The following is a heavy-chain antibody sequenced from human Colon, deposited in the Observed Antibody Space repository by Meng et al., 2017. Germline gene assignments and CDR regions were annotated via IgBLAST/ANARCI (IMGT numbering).Heavy chain of an antibody. D-gene: IGHD6-19*01. CDR2: IYHSGIT. J-gene: IGHJ2*01. V-gene: IGHV4-38-2*02. CDR3: AREVEQWLANWYFEL. CDR1: GFSITSGYY. Sequence: SETLSLTCPVSGFSITSGYYWGWIRQPPGKGLEWLGSIYHSGITYYNPSLKSRLTISVDTSKNQFSLKLTSVTAADTAVYYCAREVEQWLANWYFELWGRGTLVTVSS.